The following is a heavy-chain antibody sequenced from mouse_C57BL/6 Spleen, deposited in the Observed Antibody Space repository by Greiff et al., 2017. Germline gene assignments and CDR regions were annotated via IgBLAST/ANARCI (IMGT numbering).Heavy chain of an antibody. CDR2: INPYNGAT. V-gene: IGHV1-20*01. Sequence: EVQLQQSGPELVKPGDSVKISCKASGYSFTGYFMNWVMQSHGKSLEWIGRINPYNGATFYNQKFKGKATLTVDKSSSTAHMELRSLTSEDSAVYYCARPFYYSNYAMDYWGQGTSVTVSS. D-gene: IGHD2-5*01. CDR1: GYSFTGYF. CDR3: ARPFYYSNYAMDY. J-gene: IGHJ4*01.